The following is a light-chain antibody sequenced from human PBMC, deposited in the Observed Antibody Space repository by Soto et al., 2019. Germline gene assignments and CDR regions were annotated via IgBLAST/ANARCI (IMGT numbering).Light chain of an antibody. CDR2: GAS. CDR1: QSVSSSY. J-gene: IGKJ1*01. V-gene: IGKV3-15*01. CDR3: QQYNNWPQT. Sequence: EIVLTQSPGTLSLSPGERATLSCRASQSVSSSYLAWYQQKPGQAPRPIIYGASTRATGIPARFSGSGSGTEFTLTISSLQSEDFAVYYCQQYNNWPQTFGQGTKVDIK.